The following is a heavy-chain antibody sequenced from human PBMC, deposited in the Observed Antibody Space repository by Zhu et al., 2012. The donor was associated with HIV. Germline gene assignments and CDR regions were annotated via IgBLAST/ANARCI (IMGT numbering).Heavy chain of an antibody. CDR3: ARDTPIAAAGTIDY. CDR2: IYHSGST. CDR1: GYSISSGYY. J-gene: IGHJ4*02. D-gene: IGHD6-13*01. V-gene: IGHV4-38-2*02. Sequence: QVQLQESGPGLVKPSETLSLTCAVSGYSISSGYYRGWIRQPPGKGLEWIGSIYHSGSTYYNPSLKSRVTISVDTSKNQFSLKLSSVTAADTAVYYCARDTPIAAAGTIDYWGQGNPGHRLL.